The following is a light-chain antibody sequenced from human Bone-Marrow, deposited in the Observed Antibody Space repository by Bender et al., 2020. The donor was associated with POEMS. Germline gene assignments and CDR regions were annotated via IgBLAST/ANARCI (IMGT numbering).Light chain of an antibody. Sequence: QAGLTQPPSVSKGLRQTATLTCTGNGDNVGDQGVAWLQQHQGHPPKLLSYRNNNRPSGISERFSASRSGNTASLTITGLQPEDEADYYCSAWDRSLSARVFGGGTKLTVL. V-gene: IGLV10-54*04. J-gene: IGLJ3*02. CDR1: GDNVGDQG. CDR2: RNN. CDR3: SAWDRSLSARV.